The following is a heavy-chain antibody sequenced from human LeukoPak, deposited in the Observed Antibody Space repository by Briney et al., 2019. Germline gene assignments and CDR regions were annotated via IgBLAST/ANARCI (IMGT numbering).Heavy chain of an antibody. CDR3: ARGGPYSSSSGARFYYYYYYMDV. Sequence: SETLSLTCAVYGGSFSGYYWSWIRQPPGKGLEWIGEINHSGSTNYNPSLKSRVTISVDTSKNQYSLKLSSVTAADTAVYYCARGGPYSSSSGARFYYYYYYMDVWGKGTTVTVSS. D-gene: IGHD6-6*01. CDR1: GGSFSGYY. J-gene: IGHJ6*03. V-gene: IGHV4-34*01. CDR2: INHSGST.